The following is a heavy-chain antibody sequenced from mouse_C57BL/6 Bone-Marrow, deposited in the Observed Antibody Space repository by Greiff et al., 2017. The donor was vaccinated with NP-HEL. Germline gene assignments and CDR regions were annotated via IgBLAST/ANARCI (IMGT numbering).Heavy chain of an antibody. D-gene: IGHD1-1*01. V-gene: IGHV1-76*01. CDR2: IYPGSGNT. Sequence: QVQLQQSGAELVRPGASVKLSCKASGYTFTDYYINWVKQRPGQGLEWIARIYPGSGNTYYNEKFKGKATLTAEKSSSTAYMQLSSLTSEDSAVYFCARVKVGSSNWYFDVWGTGTTVTVSS. CDR3: ARVKVGSSNWYFDV. CDR1: GYTFTDYY. J-gene: IGHJ1*03.